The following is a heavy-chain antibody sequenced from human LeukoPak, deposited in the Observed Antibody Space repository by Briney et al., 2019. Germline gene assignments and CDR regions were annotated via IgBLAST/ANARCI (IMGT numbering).Heavy chain of an antibody. J-gene: IGHJ4*02. D-gene: IGHD2-2*02. CDR1: GFTFSGYS. CDR2: ISSSSSYI. V-gene: IGHV3-21*01. CDR3: ARDPGHCSSTSCYKFFDY. Sequence: GGSLRLSCAASGFTFSGYSMNWVRQAPGKGLEWVSFISSSSSYIHYADSVKGRFTISRDNANNSLYLQMNSLRAEDTAVYYCARDPGHCSSTSCYKFFDYWGQGTLVTVSS.